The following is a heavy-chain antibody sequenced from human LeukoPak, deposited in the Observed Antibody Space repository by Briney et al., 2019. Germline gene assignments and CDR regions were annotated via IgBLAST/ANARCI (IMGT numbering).Heavy chain of an antibody. V-gene: IGHV3-7*01. D-gene: IGHD6-13*01. CDR3: AREERGSWFFLGSDY. CDR2: IKQDGSKK. J-gene: IGHJ4*02. CDR1: GFTFRSYW. Sequence: GSLRLSCAASGFTFRSYWMSWVRQAPGKGLEWVANIKQDGSKKFCVDSVKGRFTISRDNAKNSLYLQMNSLRAEDTAVYYCAREERGSWFFLGSDYWGQGTLVTVSS.